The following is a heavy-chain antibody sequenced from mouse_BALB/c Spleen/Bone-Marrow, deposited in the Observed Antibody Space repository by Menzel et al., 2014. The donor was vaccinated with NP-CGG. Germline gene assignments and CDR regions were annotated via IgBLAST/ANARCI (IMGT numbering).Heavy chain of an antibody. CDR1: GSSITSGYY. CDR3: ASKPYDGSLFDY. CDR2: ISYDGSN. D-gene: IGHD2-3*01. V-gene: IGHV3-6*02. Sequence: ESGPGLVKPSQSLSLTCSVTGSSITSGYYWNWIRQFPGNKLEWMGYISYDGSNNYNPSLKNRISITRDASKNQFFLRLNSVSPEDTATYYCASKPYDGSLFDYWGQGTTLTVSS. J-gene: IGHJ2*01.